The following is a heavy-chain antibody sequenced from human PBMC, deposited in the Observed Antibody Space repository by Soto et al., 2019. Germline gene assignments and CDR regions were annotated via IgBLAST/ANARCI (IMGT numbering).Heavy chain of an antibody. D-gene: IGHD3-9*01. J-gene: IGHJ3*02. CDR1: GDSVSSNSAA. CDR3: ERYLDGNAFDI. CDR2: TYYRSKWYN. Sequence: QVQLQQSGPGLVTPSQTLSLTCAISGDSVSSNSAAWYWIRQSPSRGLEWVGRTYYRSKWYNDYAVSVKSRITINRDTSKNQFSLQLISVTPDDTAMYYCERYLDGNAFDIWGQGTMVAVSS. V-gene: IGHV6-1*01.